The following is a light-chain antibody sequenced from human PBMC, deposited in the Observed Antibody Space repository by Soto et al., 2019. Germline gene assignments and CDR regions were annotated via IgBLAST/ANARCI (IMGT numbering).Light chain of an antibody. J-gene: IGKJ1*01. CDR2: GAS. CDR3: QQYGGPPWT. Sequence: EIVLTQSPGTLSLSPGERATLCCRASQSVSSSWLAWYQQKPGQAPRLLIYGASSRATGVPDRFSGSGSGTDFTLTITRLEPEDSAVFYCQQYGGPPWTFGQGTKVEIK. CDR1: QSVSSSW. V-gene: IGKV3-20*01.